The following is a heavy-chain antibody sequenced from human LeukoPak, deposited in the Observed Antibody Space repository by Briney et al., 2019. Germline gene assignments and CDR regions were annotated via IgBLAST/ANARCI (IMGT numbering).Heavy chain of an antibody. CDR2: LSDSGVYT. CDR1: GFTFSNYA. V-gene: IGHV3-23*01. D-gene: IGHD6-19*01. J-gene: IGHJ4*02. CDR3: ARILDSAWGELGY. Sequence: PGGSLRLSCAASGFTFSNYAMTWVRQAPGKGLEWVSILSDSGVYTYYADSVKGRFTISRDNSKNTLYLQMNSLRAEDTAVYYCARILDSAWGELGYWGQGTLVTVSS.